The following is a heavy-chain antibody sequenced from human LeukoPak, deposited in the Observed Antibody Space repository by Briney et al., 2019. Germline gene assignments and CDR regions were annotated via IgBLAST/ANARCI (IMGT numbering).Heavy chain of an antibody. Sequence: SVKVSCKASGYTFTSYGISWVRQAPGQGLEWMGGIIPIFGTANYAQKFQGRVTITADESTSTVYVELSSLRSEDTAVYYCASFMAAAGPDDFWGQGTLVTVSS. V-gene: IGHV1-69*13. D-gene: IGHD6-13*01. CDR1: GYTFTSYG. J-gene: IGHJ4*02. CDR2: IIPIFGTA. CDR3: ASFMAAAGPDDF.